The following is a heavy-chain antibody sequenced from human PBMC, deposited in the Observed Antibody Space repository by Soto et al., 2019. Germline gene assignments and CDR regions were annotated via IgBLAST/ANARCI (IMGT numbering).Heavy chain of an antibody. Sequence: EVQLVESGGGLVKTGGSLRLSCAASGFTFSSYSMNWVRQAPGKGLEWVSSISSSSSYIYYADSVKGRFTISRDNAKNSLYLQMNSLRAEDTAVYYCAGWGYSYGRFDYWGQGTLVTVSS. CDR1: GFTFSSYS. J-gene: IGHJ4*02. CDR2: ISSSSSYI. V-gene: IGHV3-21*01. D-gene: IGHD5-18*01. CDR3: AGWGYSYGRFDY.